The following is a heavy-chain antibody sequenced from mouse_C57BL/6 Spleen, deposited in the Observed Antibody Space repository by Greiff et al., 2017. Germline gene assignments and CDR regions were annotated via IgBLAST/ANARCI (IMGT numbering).Heavy chain of an antibody. V-gene: IGHV1-42*01. D-gene: IGHD2-2*01. J-gene: IGHJ4*01. CDR3: ARGRGLREVYYAMDY. CDR1: GYSFTGYY. Sequence: EVHLVESGPELVKPGASVKISCKASGYSFTGYYMNWVKQSPEKSLEWIGEINPSTGGTTYNQKFKAKATLTVDKSSSTAYMQLKSLTSEDSAVYYCARGRGLREVYYAMDYWGQGTSVTVSS. CDR2: INPSTGGT.